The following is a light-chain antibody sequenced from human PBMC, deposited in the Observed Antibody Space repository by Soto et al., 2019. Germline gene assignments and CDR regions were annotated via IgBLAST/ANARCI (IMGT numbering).Light chain of an antibody. V-gene: IGKV1-5*03. CDR1: QSISRY. CDR2: KAS. J-gene: IGKJ1*01. Sequence: DIQMTQSPSSLSAPVGDRVTITCRASQSISRYLNWYQQKPGKAPKLLIYKASTLESGVPSRFSGSGSGTEFTLTISSLQPDDFATYYCQQYNSYSRTFGQGTKVDIK. CDR3: QQYNSYSRT.